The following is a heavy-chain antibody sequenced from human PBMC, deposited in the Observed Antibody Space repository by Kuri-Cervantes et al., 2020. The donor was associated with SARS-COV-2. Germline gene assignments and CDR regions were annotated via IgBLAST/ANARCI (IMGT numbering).Heavy chain of an antibody. D-gene: IGHD3-10*01. J-gene: IGHJ4*02. CDR3: AKGPSESFGY. Sequence: GESLKISCAASGFTSSSYWMHWVRQAPGKGLVWVSRINSDGSSTSYADSVKGRFTISRDNAKNTLYLQMNSLRAEDTAVYYCAKGPSESFGYWGQGTLVTVSS. CDR1: GFTSSSYW. V-gene: IGHV3-74*01. CDR2: INSDGSST.